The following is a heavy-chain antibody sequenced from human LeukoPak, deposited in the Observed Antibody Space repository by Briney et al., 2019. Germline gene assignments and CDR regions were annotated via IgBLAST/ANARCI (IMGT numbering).Heavy chain of an antibody. CDR1: GFTFSSYA. D-gene: IGHD6-6*01. V-gene: IGHV3-23*01. J-gene: IGHJ4*02. Sequence: GGSLRLSCAASGFTFSSYAMSWVRQAPGKGLEWVSAISGSGGSTYYADSVKGRFTISRDNSKNTLYLQMNSLRAEDTAVYYCAKGKYSTIRGVSNFDYWGQGTLVTVSS. CDR3: AKGKYSTIRGVSNFDY. CDR2: ISGSGGST.